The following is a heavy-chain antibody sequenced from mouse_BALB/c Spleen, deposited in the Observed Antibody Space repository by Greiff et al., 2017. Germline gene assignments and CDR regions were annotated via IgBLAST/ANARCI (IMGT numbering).Heavy chain of an antibody. CDR1: GFAFSSYD. D-gene: IGHD2-4*01. CDR2: ISSGGGST. J-gene: IGHJ2*01. Sequence: EVQLVESGGGLVKPGGSLKLSCAASGFAFSSYDMSWVRQTPEKRLEWVAYISSGGGSTYYPDTVKGRFTISRDNAKNTLYLQMSSLKSEDTAMYYCARQGDYDEGYFDYWGQGTTLTVSS. V-gene: IGHV5-12-1*01. CDR3: ARQGDYDEGYFDY.